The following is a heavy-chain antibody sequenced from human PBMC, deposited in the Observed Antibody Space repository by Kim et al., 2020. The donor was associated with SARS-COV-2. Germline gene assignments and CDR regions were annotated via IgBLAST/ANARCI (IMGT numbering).Heavy chain of an antibody. CDR2: GSGGST. J-gene: IGHJ4*02. Sequence: GSGGSTYDADSVKGRFTSSRDNSKNTLYLQMNSLRAEDTAVYYCAKRLDYWGQGTLVTVSS. CDR3: AKRLDY. V-gene: IGHV3-23*01.